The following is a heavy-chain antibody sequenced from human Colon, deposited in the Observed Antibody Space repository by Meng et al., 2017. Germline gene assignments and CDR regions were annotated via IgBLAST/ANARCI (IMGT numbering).Heavy chain of an antibody. CDR2: INPDSGKT. D-gene: IGHD5-24*01. CDR1: GYTFISYY. CDR3: ARRGGYKSIDF. Sequence: ASVKVSCKASGYTFISYYIHWVRQAPGQGLEWLGIINPDSGKTTYAQNFQGRVTLTTGTPSSTVYMELSSLRSSDTAVYYCARRGGYKSIDFWGQGTLVTVSS. V-gene: IGHV1-46*01. J-gene: IGHJ4*02.